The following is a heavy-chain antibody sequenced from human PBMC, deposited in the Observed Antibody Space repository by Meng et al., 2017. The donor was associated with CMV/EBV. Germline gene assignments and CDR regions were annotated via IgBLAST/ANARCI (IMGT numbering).Heavy chain of an antibody. CDR3: ARGWLLGFDY. J-gene: IGHJ4*02. CDR2: IKQDGSEK. D-gene: IGHD2-15*01. CDR1: VFTFSSHC. Sequence: LSLTGAASVFTFSSHCMRCVRQAPGRGLEWVANIKQDGSEKYYVDSVKGRFTISRDNAKNSLYLQMNSLRAEDTAVYYCARGWLLGFDYWGQGTLVTVSS. V-gene: IGHV3-7*04.